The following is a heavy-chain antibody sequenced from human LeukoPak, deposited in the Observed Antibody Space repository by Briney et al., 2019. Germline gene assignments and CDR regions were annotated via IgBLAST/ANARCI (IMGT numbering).Heavy chain of an antibody. D-gene: IGHD6-13*01. Sequence: PGGSLRLSCAASGFSFSSYEMNWVRQAPGKGLEWIGEIYHSGSTNYNPSLKSRVTISVDKSKNQFSLKLSSVTAADTAVYYCARDGDPRVAAVIRAFDIWGQGTMVTVSS. CDR3: ARDGDPRVAAVIRAFDI. V-gene: IGHV4-4*02. J-gene: IGHJ3*02. CDR1: GFSFSSYE. CDR2: IYHSGST.